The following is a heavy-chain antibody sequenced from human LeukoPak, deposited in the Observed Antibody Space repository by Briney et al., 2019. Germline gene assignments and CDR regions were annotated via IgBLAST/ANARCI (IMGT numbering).Heavy chain of an antibody. Sequence: SETLSLTCTVSGGSISSYYWSWIRQPPGKGLEWIGYIYYSGSTNYNPSLKSRVTISVDTSKNQFSLKLSSVTAADTAVYYCAKDWYQLWFGELLPDYWGQGTLVTVSS. V-gene: IGHV4-59*01. D-gene: IGHD3-10*01. CDR3: AKDWYQLWFGELLPDY. CDR1: GGSISSYY. J-gene: IGHJ4*02. CDR2: IYYSGST.